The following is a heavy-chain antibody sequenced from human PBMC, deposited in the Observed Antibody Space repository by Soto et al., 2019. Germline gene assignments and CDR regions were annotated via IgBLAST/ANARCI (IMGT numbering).Heavy chain of an antibody. CDR1: GYRFAISG. CDR2: ISAYNGNT. J-gene: IGHJ4*02. V-gene: IGHV1-18*01. CDR3: ARAGHNYDSSGYAN. Sequence: VKVVCKASGYRFAISGSSSVRQAPGKGLAWMGWISAYNGNTNYEQKRQGRVTITPDTSTSTVYLELRSLRFDDTAVYYCARAGHNYDSSGYANWGQGTLVTFAS. D-gene: IGHD3-22*01.